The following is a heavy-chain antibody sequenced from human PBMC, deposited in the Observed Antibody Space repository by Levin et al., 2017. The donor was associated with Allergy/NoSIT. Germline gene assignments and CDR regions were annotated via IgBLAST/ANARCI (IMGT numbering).Heavy chain of an antibody. CDR2: IGGTTSTI. V-gene: IGHV3-48*02. CDR1: GFTFSTYS. D-gene: IGHD2-15*01. Sequence: GESLKISCAASGFTFSTYSMHWVRQAPGKGLEWVSYIGGTTSTILYADSVKGRFTISRDNAKNSLYLQMNSLRDEDTAVYYCARGFAVDRSYFDYWGQGTMVIVSS. J-gene: IGHJ4*03. CDR3: ARGFAVDRSYFDY.